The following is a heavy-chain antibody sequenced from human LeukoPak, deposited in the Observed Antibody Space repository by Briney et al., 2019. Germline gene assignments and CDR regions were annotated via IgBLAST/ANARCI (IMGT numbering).Heavy chain of an antibody. CDR1: GVTFSGYY. CDR2: INHSGST. J-gene: IGHJ4*02. CDR3: ARRHRIAIFGVVSPSARPFVY. V-gene: IGHV4-34*01. Sequence: NSSETLSLTCAVYGVTFSGYYWSWIRQPPGKGLEWIGEINHSGSTNYNPSLKSRGTISAETTNNQFLLLLSTVTAAETAVYYCARRHRIAIFGVVSPSARPFVYWGERTPVTVSS. D-gene: IGHD3-3*01.